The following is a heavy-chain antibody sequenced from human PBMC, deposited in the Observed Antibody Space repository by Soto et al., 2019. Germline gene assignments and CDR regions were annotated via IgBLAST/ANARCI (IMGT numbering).Heavy chain of an antibody. CDR3: ARAIFPYDYVWGSYRYDFGFDP. V-gene: IGHV1-69*06. J-gene: IGHJ5*02. D-gene: IGHD3-16*02. CDR1: GGTFSSYA. CDR2: IIPIFGTA. Sequence: SVKVSCKASGGTFSSYAISWVRQAPGQGLEWMGGIIPIFGTANYAQKFQGRVTITADKSTSTAYMELSSLRSEDTAVYYCARAIFPYDYVWGSYRYDFGFDPWGQGTLVTVS.